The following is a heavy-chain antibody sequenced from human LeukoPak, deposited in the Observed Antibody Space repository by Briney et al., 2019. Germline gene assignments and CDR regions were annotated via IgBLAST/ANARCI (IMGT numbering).Heavy chain of an antibody. Sequence: GASVKVSCKASGYTFTSYDISWVRQAPGQGLEWMGRIIPILGIANYAQKFQGRVTITADKSTSTAYMELSSLRSEDTAVYYCARDRDGYNQADWGQGTLVTVSS. CDR1: GYTFTSYD. CDR2: IIPILGIA. CDR3: ARDRDGYNQAD. J-gene: IGHJ4*02. V-gene: IGHV1-69*04. D-gene: IGHD5-12*01.